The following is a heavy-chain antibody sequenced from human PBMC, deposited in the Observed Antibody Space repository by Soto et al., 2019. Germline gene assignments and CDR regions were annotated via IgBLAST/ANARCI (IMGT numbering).Heavy chain of an antibody. Sequence: GGSLRLSCAASGFTFSSYAMHWVRQAPGKGLEWVAVISYDGSNKYYADSVKGRFTISRDNSKNTLYLQMNSLRAEDTAVYYCASPKAGLRLRPDFDYWGQGTLVTVSS. CDR1: GFTFSSYA. CDR3: ASPKAGLRLRPDFDY. J-gene: IGHJ4*02. V-gene: IGHV3-30-3*01. CDR2: ISYDGSNK. D-gene: IGHD5-12*01.